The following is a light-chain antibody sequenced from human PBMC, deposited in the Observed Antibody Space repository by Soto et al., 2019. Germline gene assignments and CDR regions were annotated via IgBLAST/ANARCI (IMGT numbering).Light chain of an antibody. J-gene: IGKJ1*01. CDR2: GAS. CDR1: QSVGSNY. CDR3: QQYGKSPGT. Sequence: EIVLTQSPGTLSLSPGERATLSCRASQSVGSNYLAWYEQKPRQAPRLLIYGASIRATGIPDRFSGSGSGTEFTLTISRLEPEDFAVYYCQQYGKSPGTFGQGTKVEIK. V-gene: IGKV3-20*01.